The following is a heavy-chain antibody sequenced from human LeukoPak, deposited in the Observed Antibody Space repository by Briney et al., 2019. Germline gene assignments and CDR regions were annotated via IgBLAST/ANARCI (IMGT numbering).Heavy chain of an antibody. CDR2: IGSSGSIM. J-gene: IGHJ4*02. CDR3: SGQYSSASVVDY. CDR1: GFSFSSYE. Sequence: GGSLRLSCAASGFSFSSYEMNWVRQAPGKGLERVSYIGSSGSIMYSADSVKGRFTISRDNAKNSLYLQMNSLRAEDTAMYYCSGQYSSASVVDYWGQGTLVTVSS. V-gene: IGHV3-48*03. D-gene: IGHD6-6*01.